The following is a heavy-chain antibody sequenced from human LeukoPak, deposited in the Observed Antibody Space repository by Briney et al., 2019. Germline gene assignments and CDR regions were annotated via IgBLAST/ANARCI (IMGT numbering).Heavy chain of an antibody. V-gene: IGHV3-21*01. CDR2: IGNSSYI. D-gene: IGHD3-10*01. J-gene: IGHJ4*02. CDR3: ARDLPLEKYYGSGTYSYYFDS. Sequence: GGSLRLSCAASGFTFSTYNMNWVRQAPGKGLEWVSSIGNSSYIYYADSVKGRFTISRDNAKNSLYLQLNSLRDEDTAVYYCARDLPLEKYYGSGTYSYYFDSWGQGALVTVSS. CDR1: GFTFSTYN.